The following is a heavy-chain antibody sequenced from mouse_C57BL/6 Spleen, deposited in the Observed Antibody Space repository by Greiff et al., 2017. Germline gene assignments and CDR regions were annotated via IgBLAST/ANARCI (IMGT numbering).Heavy chain of an antibody. CDR1: GYTFTSYW. CDR3: ARRPWGYFDV. V-gene: IGHV1-69*01. Sequence: QVQLQQPGAELVMPGASVKLSCKASGYTFTSYWMHWVKQRPGQGLEWIGEIDPSDSYTNYNQKFKGKSTLTVDKSSSTAYMQLSSLRSEDSAVYYCARRPWGYFDVWGTGTTVTVSS. CDR2: IDPSDSYT. D-gene: IGHD4-1*01. J-gene: IGHJ1*03.